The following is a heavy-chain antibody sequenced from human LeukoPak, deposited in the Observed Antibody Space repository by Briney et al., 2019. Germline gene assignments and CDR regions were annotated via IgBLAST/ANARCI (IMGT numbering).Heavy chain of an antibody. CDR1: GFSLSTSGMC. Sequence: SGPTLVNPTQTLTLTCSFSGFSLSTSGMCVSWIRQPPGKALEWLTRIDWDDDEYYSTSLKTRLTISKGTSKNQVVLTMTNMDAVVTAMYYCARIYRYCSTTSCYVPDYWGQGTLVTVSP. CDR3: ARIYRYCSTTSCYVPDY. CDR2: IDWDDDE. J-gene: IGHJ4*02. D-gene: IGHD2-2*01. V-gene: IGHV2-70*11.